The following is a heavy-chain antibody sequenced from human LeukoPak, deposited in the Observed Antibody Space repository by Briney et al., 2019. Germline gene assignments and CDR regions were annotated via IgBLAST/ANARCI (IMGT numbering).Heavy chain of an antibody. Sequence: ASVKVSCKVSGDTLIELAIHWVRQAPGKGLEWMGGLDPEDGATMYAQKFEGRVSMTEDTTTDTAYMELSSVRSEDTAVYYCATARQYDDFAGYPWYYGLDVWGQGTTVTVSS. V-gene: IGHV1-24*01. CDR2: LDPEDGAT. CDR3: ATARQYDDFAGYPWYYGLDV. CDR1: GDTLIELA. J-gene: IGHJ6*02. D-gene: IGHD3/OR15-3a*01.